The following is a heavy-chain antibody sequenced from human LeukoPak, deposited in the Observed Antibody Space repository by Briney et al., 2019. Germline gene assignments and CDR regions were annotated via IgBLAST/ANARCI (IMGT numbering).Heavy chain of an antibody. J-gene: IGHJ6*02. CDR2: INSDGSTT. Sequence: PGGSLRLSCGASGFTFSSYWMHWVRQAPGKGLVWISRINSDGSTTSYADSVKGRFTISRDNAKNTLYLQMNSLRAEDTAVYYCAKDWWSRSSWYSKYYYYYGMDVWGQGTTVTVSS. CDR3: AKDWWSRSSWYSKYYYYYGMDV. CDR1: GFTFSSYW. D-gene: IGHD6-13*01. V-gene: IGHV3-74*01.